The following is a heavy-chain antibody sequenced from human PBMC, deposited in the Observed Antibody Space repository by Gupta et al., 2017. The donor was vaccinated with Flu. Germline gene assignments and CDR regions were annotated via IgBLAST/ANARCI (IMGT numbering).Heavy chain of an antibody. Sequence: EVQLVVSGGGLVQPGGSLRLSCEASGITFSNLWVSWVRQAAGEGLEWVASIRQEGGAKHYLDSVMGRFTISRDNAKNSVCLQMFTLRPEDTAVYYCATLLGDVTTCDNWGQGTLVSVSS. CDR3: ATLLGDVTTCDN. J-gene: IGHJ4*02. D-gene: IGHD3-16*01. CDR1: GITFSNLW. CDR2: IRQEGGAK. V-gene: IGHV3-7*01.